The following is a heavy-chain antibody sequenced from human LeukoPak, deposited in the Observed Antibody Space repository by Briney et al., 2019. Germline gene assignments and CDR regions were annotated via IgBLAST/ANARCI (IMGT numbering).Heavy chain of an antibody. J-gene: IGHJ3*02. CDR3: AKDFTMTLQEPDHAFDI. D-gene: IGHD3-22*01. CDR2: IIPIFGTA. Sequence: GASVNVSCKASGGTFSSYAISWVRQAPGQGLEWMGGIIPIFGTANYAQKFQGRVTITADESTSTAYMELSSLRAEDTALYYCAKDFTMTLQEPDHAFDIWGQGTMVTVSS. CDR1: GGTFSSYA. V-gene: IGHV1-69*13.